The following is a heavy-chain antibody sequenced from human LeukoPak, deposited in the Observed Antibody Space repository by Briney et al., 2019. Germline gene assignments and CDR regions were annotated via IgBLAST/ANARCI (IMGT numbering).Heavy chain of an antibody. D-gene: IGHD5-24*01. J-gene: IGHJ4*02. CDR3: ARGLHSVDY. Sequence: SETLSLTCTVSGGSFSSYYLSWIRQPPGKGLEWMGYIYYSVSTNYNPSLTRRSTITLATSTNQFSLKLSSVTAADTAVYYCARGLHSVDYWGQGTLVTVSS. CDR1: GGSFSSYY. CDR2: IYYSVST. V-gene: IGHV4-59*01.